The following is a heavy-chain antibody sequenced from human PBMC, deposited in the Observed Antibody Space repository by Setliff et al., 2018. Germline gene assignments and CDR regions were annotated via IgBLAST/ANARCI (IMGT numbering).Heavy chain of an antibody. CDR1: GFTFSDYT. V-gene: IGHV3-21*04. CDR3: AKDIVRYYFDTRGFDL. D-gene: IGHD3-22*01. Sequence: PGGSLRLSCSASGFTFSDYTMTWVRQAPGKGLEWVSFIRGTSSHIYYADSVKGRFTISRDNADNSLYLQMNSLGAADTAFYYCAKDIVRYYFDTRGFDLWGRGTLVTVSS. CDR2: IRGTSSHI. J-gene: IGHJ2*01.